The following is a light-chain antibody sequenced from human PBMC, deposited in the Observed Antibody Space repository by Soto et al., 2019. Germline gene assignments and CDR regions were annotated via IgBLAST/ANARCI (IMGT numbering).Light chain of an antibody. CDR1: QGISNY. J-gene: IGKJ5*01. CDR3: QQYNSYPIV. Sequence: DIQMTQSPSSLSASVGDRVTITCRASQGISNYLAWYQQKXGKVPNLLIYHASTLESGVPSRFFGSGSGTEFTLSISSLPPDDFAPYYCQQYNSYPIVFGQGTRLEIK. CDR2: HAS. V-gene: IGKV1-16*01.